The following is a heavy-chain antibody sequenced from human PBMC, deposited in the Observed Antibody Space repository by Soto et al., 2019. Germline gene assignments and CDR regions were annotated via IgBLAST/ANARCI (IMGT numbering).Heavy chain of an antibody. CDR3: ARVRCSGGSCYSMIWFDP. CDR2: IIPIFGTA. J-gene: IGHJ5*02. Sequence: QVQLVQSGAEVKKPGSSVKVSCKASGGTFSSYPISWVRQAPGQGLEWMGGIIPIFGTANYAQKFQGRVTITADESTSTAYMELSSLRSEDTAVYYCARVRCSGGSCYSMIWFDPWGQGTLVTVSS. V-gene: IGHV1-69*12. D-gene: IGHD2-15*01. CDR1: GGTFSSYP.